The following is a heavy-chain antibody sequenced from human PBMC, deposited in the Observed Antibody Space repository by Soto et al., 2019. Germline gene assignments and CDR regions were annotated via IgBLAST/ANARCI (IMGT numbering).Heavy chain of an antibody. CDR1: GFTFRSYW. Sequence: EVPLVESGGGLVQPGGSLRLSCVASGFTFRSYWMSWVRQAPGKGLEWVANINEDESEKNYVDSVKGRFTISRDNAKNSLYLQMNSLRAEDTAMYFCARGDFYSGDLWGQGTLVTVSP. V-gene: IGHV3-7*05. D-gene: IGHD4-4*01. J-gene: IGHJ5*02. CDR2: INEDESEK. CDR3: ARGDFYSGDL.